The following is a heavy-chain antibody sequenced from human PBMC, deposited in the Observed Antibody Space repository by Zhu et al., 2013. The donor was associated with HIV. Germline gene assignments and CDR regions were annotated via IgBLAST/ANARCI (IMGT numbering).Heavy chain of an antibody. CDR3: ARDRVDSRGYAFAAPPTPLGL. J-gene: IGHJ1*01. CDR2: ISGYNGNT. Sequence: QVRLVQSAAEVKKPGASMKISCRASGYMFVNYGITWVRQAPGQGPEWMGWISGYNGNTNFAQKFRDRVTLTTDRPTGTAYVEMRSLTSDDTALYYCARDRVDSRGYAFAAPPTPLGLWGQGTQVTVSS. V-gene: IGHV1-18*01. D-gene: IGHD3-22*01. CDR1: GYMFVNYG.